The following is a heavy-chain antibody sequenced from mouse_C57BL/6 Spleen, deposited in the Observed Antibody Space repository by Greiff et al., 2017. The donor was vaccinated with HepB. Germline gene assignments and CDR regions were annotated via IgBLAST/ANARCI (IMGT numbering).Heavy chain of an antibody. CDR1: GFTFSSYA. Sequence: EVMLVESGGGLVKPGGSLKLSCAASGFTFSSYAMSWVRQTPEKRLEWVATISDGGSYTYYPDNVKGRFTISRDNAKNNLYLQMSHLKSEDTAMYYCARAYSNYDWFDYWGQGTTLTVSS. V-gene: IGHV5-4*03. CDR3: ARAYSNYDWFDY. J-gene: IGHJ2*01. D-gene: IGHD2-5*01. CDR2: ISDGGSYT.